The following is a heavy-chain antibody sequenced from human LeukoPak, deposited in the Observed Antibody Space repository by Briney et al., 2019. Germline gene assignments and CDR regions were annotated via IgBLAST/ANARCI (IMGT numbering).Heavy chain of an antibody. CDR1: GYTFTSYA. CDR3: ARGGSGSSWYNGNY. Sequence: ASVKVSCKASGYTFTSYAMNWVRQAPGQGLEWMGWINTNTGNPTYAQGFTGRFVFSLDTPVSTAYLQISSLKAEDTAVYYCARGGSGSSWYNGNYWGQGTLVTVSS. J-gene: IGHJ4*02. CDR2: INTNTGNP. V-gene: IGHV7-4-1*02. D-gene: IGHD6-13*01.